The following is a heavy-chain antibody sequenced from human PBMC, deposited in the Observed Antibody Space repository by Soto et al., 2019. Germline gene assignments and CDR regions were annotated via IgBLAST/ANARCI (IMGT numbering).Heavy chain of an antibody. J-gene: IGHJ4*02. D-gene: IGHD3-3*01. CDR3: AREYDFWSGSLTFDY. V-gene: IGHV3-7*01. CDR2: IKQDGSEK. Sequence: GGSLRLSCAASGFTFSSYLMSWVRQAPGKGLEWVANIKQDGSEKYYVDSVKGRFTISRDNAKNSLYLQMNSLRAEDTAVYYCAREYDFWSGSLTFDYWGQGTLVTVSS. CDR1: GFTFSSYL.